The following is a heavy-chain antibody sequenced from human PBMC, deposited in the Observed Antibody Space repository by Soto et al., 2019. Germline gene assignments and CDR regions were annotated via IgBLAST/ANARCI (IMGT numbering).Heavy chain of an antibody. J-gene: IGHJ5*02. CDR3: TRDEGGSHDNWFNP. CDR1: GFTFSSYA. D-gene: IGHD1-26*01. V-gene: IGHV3-64*01. CDR2: ISSNGGST. Sequence: PGGSLRLSCAASGFTFSSYAMHWVRQAPGKGLEYVSAISSNGGSTYYANSVKGRFTISRDNSKNTLYLQMGSLRAEDMAVYYCTRDEGGSHDNWFNPWGQGTLVTVSS.